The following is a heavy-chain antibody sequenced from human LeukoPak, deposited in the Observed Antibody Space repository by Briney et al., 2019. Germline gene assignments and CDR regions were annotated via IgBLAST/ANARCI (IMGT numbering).Heavy chain of an antibody. CDR3: ATSTKYASSWGAFDI. CDR1: GYTFIGYY. CDR2: VNPNGDTT. V-gene: IGHV1-2*02. D-gene: IGHD6-13*01. Sequence: ASVKVSCKASGYTFIGYYMHWVRQAPGQGLEWMGWVNPNGDTTNYVQTFQGRVTLTRDTSISTAYMELNRLTSDDTAVHYCATSTKYASSWGAFDIWGQGTMVTVSS. J-gene: IGHJ3*02.